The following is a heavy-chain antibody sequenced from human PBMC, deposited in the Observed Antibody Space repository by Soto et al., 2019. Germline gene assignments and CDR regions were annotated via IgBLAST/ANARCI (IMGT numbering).Heavy chain of an antibody. CDR2: INTYNGAT. CDR1: GYTLTNYG. Sequence: QIQLVQSGAEVEKPGASVKVSCKVSGYTLTNYGISWVRQAPGQGLEWMGWINTYNGATNYAQNLQGRVTMTTDTSTSTAYMELRSLRSDDTAVYYCARYCSGGSCHKGVPDYWGQGTLVTVAS. J-gene: IGHJ4*02. D-gene: IGHD2-15*01. CDR3: ARYCSGGSCHKGVPDY. V-gene: IGHV1-18*01.